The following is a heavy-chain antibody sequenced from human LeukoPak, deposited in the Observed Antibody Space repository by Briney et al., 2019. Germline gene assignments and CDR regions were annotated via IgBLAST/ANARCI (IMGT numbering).Heavy chain of an antibody. CDR3: ATQSQHDFWTGYSEF. V-gene: IGHV3-66*04. Sequence: PGGSLKLSCAASGFTVSSSYINWVRQAPGRGLEWVSVIYSSGSAFYADSVKGRFIMSRDNSKNTLFLQMNSLRADDTAVYYCATQSQHDFWTGYSEFWGQGTRVTVSS. CDR1: GFTVSSSY. CDR2: IYSSGSA. D-gene: IGHD3/OR15-3a*01. J-gene: IGHJ4*02.